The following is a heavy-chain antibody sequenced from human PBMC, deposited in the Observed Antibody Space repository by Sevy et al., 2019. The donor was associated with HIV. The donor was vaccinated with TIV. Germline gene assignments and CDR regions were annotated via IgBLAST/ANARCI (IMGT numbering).Heavy chain of an antibody. CDR2: IKSKTDGGTT. V-gene: IGHV3-15*01. CDR3: TTDGLRLRGFDY. CDR1: GFTFSNAW. J-gene: IGHJ4*02. D-gene: IGHD5-12*01. Sequence: GGSLRLSCAASGFTFSNAWMSWVRQAPGKGLEWVGRIKSKTDGGTTDYAAPVKGRFTISRDDSKNTLYLQMNSLKTEDSAVYYCTTDGLRLRGFDYWGQGTLVTVSS.